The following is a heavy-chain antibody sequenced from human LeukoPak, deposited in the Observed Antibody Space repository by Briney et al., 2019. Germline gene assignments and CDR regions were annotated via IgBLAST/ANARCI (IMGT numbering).Heavy chain of an antibody. V-gene: IGHV3-23*01. CDR3: AKPDYYSGSYFSAIDI. CDR2: ISGSGGST. Sequence: GGSLRLSCAASGFTFSSYAMSWVRQAPGKGLEWVSAISGSGGSTYYADSVKGRFTISRDNSKNTLYLQMNSLRAEDTAVYYCAKPDYYSGSYFSAIDIWGQGTMVTVSS. D-gene: IGHD1-26*01. CDR1: GFTFSSYA. J-gene: IGHJ3*02.